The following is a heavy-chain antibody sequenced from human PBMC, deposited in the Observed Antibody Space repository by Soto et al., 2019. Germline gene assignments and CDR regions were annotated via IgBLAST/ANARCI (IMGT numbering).Heavy chain of an antibody. CDR3: ARALGYAFDI. Sequence: EVQLVESGGGLVQPGGSLRLSCAASGFTFSSYAMHWVRQAPGKGLEYVSAISSNGGSTYYANSVKGRFTISRDNSKNTLYLQMGSLIAEDMAVYYCARALGYAFDIWGQGTMVTVSS. V-gene: IGHV3-64*01. CDR2: ISSNGGST. J-gene: IGHJ3*02. CDR1: GFTFSSYA. D-gene: IGHD7-27*01.